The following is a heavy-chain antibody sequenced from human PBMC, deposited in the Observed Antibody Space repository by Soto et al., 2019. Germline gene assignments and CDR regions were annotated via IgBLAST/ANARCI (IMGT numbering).Heavy chain of an antibody. CDR1: GVSINSGGYY. V-gene: IGHV4-31*03. J-gene: IGHJ4*02. D-gene: IGHD2-15*01. CDR2: IYYTGST. Sequence: QVQLQESGPGLVKPSQTLSLTCTVSGVSINSGGYYWTWIRQHPEKGLEFIGYIYYTGSTFYGPSLRMRVPLSLDKSKSLFSLSLTSVTAPDTAVYYCAARPNLGSCSGGSCYGYWGQGTLVTVSS. CDR3: AARPNLGSCSGGSCYGY.